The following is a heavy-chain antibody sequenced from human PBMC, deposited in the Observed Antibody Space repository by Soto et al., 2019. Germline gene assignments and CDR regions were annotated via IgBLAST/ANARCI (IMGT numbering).Heavy chain of an antibody. CDR2: IIPIFGTA. V-gene: IGHV1-69*13. D-gene: IGHD3-22*01. J-gene: IGHJ4*02. CDR1: GGTFSSYA. CDR3: ARDYYDSSGYYYGFDY. Sequence: SVKVSCKASGGTFSSYAISWVRQAPGQGLEWMGGIIPIFGTANYAQKFQGRVTVTADESTSTAYMELSSLRSEDTAVYYCARDYYDSSGYYYGFDYWGQGTLVTVSS.